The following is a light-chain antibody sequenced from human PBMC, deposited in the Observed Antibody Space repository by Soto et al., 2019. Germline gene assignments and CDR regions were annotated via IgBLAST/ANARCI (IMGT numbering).Light chain of an antibody. CDR1: SSDVGDYNH. Sequence: QSALTQPRSVSGSPGQSVTVSCIGTSSDVGDYNHVSWYQQHPGKAPKLLIYEVNNRPSGVSHRFSGSKSGNTASLTISGLQAEDEADYYCSSFASTHTYVFGTGTKVTV. J-gene: IGLJ1*01. CDR2: EVN. CDR3: SSFASTHTYV. V-gene: IGLV2-11*01.